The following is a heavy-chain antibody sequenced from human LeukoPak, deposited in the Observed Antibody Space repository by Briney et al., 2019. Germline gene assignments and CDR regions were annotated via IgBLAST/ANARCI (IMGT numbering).Heavy chain of an antibody. CDR2: IYHSGST. V-gene: IGHV4-4*02. CDR1: GGSISSSNW. CDR3: ARGANYNWDS. Sequence: SETLSLTCAVSGGSISSSNWWSWVRQPPGEGLEWIGEIYHSGSTSYNPSLKSRVTISADKSKNQFSLSLTSVTAADTAVYYCARGANYNWDSWGQGTLVTVSS. D-gene: IGHD1-20*01. J-gene: IGHJ4*02.